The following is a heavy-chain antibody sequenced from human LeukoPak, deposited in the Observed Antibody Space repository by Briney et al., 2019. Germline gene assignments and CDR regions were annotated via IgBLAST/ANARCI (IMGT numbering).Heavy chain of an antibody. V-gene: IGHV1-69*05. CDR2: IIPIFGTA. CDR1: GGTFSSYA. CDR3: AARIPYTLYYYYMDV. D-gene: IGHD3-16*01. Sequence: SVKVSCKASGGTFSSYAISWVRQAPGQGLEWMGGIIPIFGTANYAQKFQGRATITTDESTSAAYMELSSLRSGDTAVYYCAARIPYTLYYYYMDVWGKGTTVTVSS. J-gene: IGHJ6*03.